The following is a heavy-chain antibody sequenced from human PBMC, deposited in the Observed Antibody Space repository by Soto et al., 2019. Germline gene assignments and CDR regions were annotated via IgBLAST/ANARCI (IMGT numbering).Heavy chain of an antibody. D-gene: IGHD2-15*01. CDR2: ISGSGGST. V-gene: IGHV3-23*01. Sequence: PGGSLRLSCAASGFTFSSYAMSWVRQAPGKGLEWVSAISGSGGSTYYADSVKGRFTISRDNSKNTLYLQMNSLRAEDTAVYYCAKEDIVVVVAATSHWFDPWGQGTQVTVSS. CDR1: GFTFSSYA. CDR3: AKEDIVVVVAATSHWFDP. J-gene: IGHJ5*02.